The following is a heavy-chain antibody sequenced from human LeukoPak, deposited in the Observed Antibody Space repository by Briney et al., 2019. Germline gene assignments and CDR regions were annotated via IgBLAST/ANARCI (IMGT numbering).Heavy chain of an antibody. CDR3: ARASRIAAAGTFWFDP. J-gene: IGHJ5*02. CDR1: GGSISSYY. D-gene: IGHD6-13*01. CDR2: IYYSGST. Sequence: PSETLSLTCTVSGGSISSYYWSWIRQPPGKGLEWIGYIYYSGSTNYNPSLKSRVTISVDTSNNQFSLKLSSVTAADTAVYYCARASRIAAAGTFWFDPWGQGTLVTVSS. V-gene: IGHV4-59*01.